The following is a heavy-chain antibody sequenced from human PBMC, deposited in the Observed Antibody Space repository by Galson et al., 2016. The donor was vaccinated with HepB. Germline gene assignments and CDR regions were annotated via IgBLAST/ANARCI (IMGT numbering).Heavy chain of an antibody. D-gene: IGHD2-21*01. CDR1: GDSISSSNYY. CDR3: GRLLWGEFFDY. J-gene: IGHJ4*02. CDR2: VYYSGRS. Sequence: SETLSLTCTVSGDSISSSNYYWGWVRQPPGKGLEWIGSVYYSGRSYYNPSLKNRLTISVDTSKNDFSLNLTSVTAADTAVYYCGRLLWGEFFDYWGQGTLVTVSS. V-gene: IGHV4-39*02.